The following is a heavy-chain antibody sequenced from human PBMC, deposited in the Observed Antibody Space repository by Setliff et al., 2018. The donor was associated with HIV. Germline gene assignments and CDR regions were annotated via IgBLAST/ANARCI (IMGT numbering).Heavy chain of an antibody. J-gene: IGHJ6*03. Sequence: KPSETLSLTCSVFGASISGSDYYWGWIRQLPEKGLEWIGSIYYSGSAYHNPSLKSRVAMSVDTAKKQFSLKLTSLTGADTAVYYCVRVGGGSWLGIHYYYYMDVWGKGITVTVSS. CDR1: GASISGSDYY. CDR3: VRVGGGSWLGIHYYYYMDV. D-gene: IGHD2-15*01. CDR2: IYYSGSA. V-gene: IGHV4-39*01.